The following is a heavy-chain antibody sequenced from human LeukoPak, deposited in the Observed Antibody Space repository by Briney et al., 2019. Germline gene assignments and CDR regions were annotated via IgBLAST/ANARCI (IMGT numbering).Heavy chain of an antibody. CDR1: GGTFSSYA. CDR2: IIPIFGTA. V-gene: IGHV1-69*13. CDR3: ASSFQHCSGGSCYSEFAY. Sequence: ASVKVSCKASGGTFSSYAISWVRPAPGQGLEWMGGIIPIFGTANYAQKFQGRVTITADESTSTAYMELSSLRSEDTAVYYCASSFQHCSGGSCYSEFAYWGQGTLVTVSS. D-gene: IGHD2-15*01. J-gene: IGHJ4*02.